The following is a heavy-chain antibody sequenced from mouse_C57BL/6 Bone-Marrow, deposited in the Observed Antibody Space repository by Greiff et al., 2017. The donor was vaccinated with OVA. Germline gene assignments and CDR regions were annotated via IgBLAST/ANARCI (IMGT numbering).Heavy chain of an antibody. Sequence: EVQRVESGGGLVKPGGSLKLSCAASGFTFSSYAMSWVRQTPEKRLEWVATISDGGSYTYYPDNVKGRFTISRDNAKNNLYLQMSHLKSEDTAMYYCARENDGYWGQGTTLTVSS. V-gene: IGHV5-4*01. J-gene: IGHJ2*01. CDR3: ARENDGY. D-gene: IGHD2-3*01. CDR2: ISDGGSYT. CDR1: GFTFSSYA.